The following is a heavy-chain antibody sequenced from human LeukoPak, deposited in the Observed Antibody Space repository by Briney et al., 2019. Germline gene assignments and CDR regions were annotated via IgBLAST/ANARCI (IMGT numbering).Heavy chain of an antibody. J-gene: IGHJ4*02. D-gene: IGHD2-2*01. Sequence: GGSLRLSCAASGFTFDDHTMHWVRQAPGKGLEWVSLISWDGGSTYYADSVKGRFTISRDNSKNSLYLQMNSLRTEDTALYYCAKTLYQLLRNPLDYWGQGTLVTVSS. CDR3: AKTLYQLLRNPLDY. CDR2: ISWDGGST. CDR1: GFTFDDHT. V-gene: IGHV3-43*01.